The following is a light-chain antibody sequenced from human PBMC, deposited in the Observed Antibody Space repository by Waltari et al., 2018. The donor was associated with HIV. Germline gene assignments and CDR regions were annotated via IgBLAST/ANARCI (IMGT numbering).Light chain of an antibody. Sequence: EIVLTQSPVTLSLSPGERATLSCRTSQSVSAGYIAWYQLKPGQPPTLLIYDSSKRATGIPDRFSGSGSGTDFTLTVSRLETEDFAVYFCQQYAESPRTFGQGTKVDVK. CDR2: DSS. CDR3: QQYAESPRT. CDR1: QSVSAGY. J-gene: IGKJ1*01. V-gene: IGKV3-20*01.